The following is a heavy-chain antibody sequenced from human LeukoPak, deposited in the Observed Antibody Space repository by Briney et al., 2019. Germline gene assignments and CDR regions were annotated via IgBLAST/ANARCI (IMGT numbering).Heavy chain of an antibody. V-gene: IGHV3-43D*03. D-gene: IGHD3-22*01. CDR2: ISWDGGST. J-gene: IGHJ4*02. CDR3: AKSVYDSSGYPDY. CDR1: GFTFHDYA. Sequence: GGSLRLSCAASGFTFHDYAMHWVRQAPGKGLEWVSLISWDGGSTYYADSVKGRFTISRDNSKNSLYLQMNSLRAEDTALYYCAKSVYDSSGYPDYWGQGTLVTVSS.